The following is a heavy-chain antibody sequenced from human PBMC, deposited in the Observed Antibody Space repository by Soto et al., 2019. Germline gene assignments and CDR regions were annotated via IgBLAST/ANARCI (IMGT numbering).Heavy chain of an antibody. V-gene: IGHV5-51*01. Sequence: GESLKISCKGSGYSFTSYWIGWVRQMPGKGLEWMGIIYPGDSDTRYSPSFQGQVTISADKSISTAYLQWSSLKASDTAMYYCARLPYDSSGYYLPIYYYYGMDVWGQGTTVTVSS. D-gene: IGHD3-22*01. CDR2: IYPGDSDT. CDR1: GYSFTSYW. CDR3: ARLPYDSSGYYLPIYYYYGMDV. J-gene: IGHJ6*02.